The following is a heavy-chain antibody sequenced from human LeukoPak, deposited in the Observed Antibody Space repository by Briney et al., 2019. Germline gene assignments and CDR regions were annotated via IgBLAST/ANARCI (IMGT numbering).Heavy chain of an antibody. CDR1: GFTFSSYW. V-gene: IGHV3-74*01. D-gene: IGHD5-12*01. CDR3: ARVVAAAYFYGMDV. J-gene: IGHJ6*02. CDR2: INSDGSST. Sequence: GGSLRLSCAASGFTFSSYWMHWVRQAPGRGLVWVSRINSDGSSTSYADSVKGRFTISRDNAKNTLYLQMNSLRAEDTAVYYCARVVAAAYFYGMDVWGQGTTVTVSS.